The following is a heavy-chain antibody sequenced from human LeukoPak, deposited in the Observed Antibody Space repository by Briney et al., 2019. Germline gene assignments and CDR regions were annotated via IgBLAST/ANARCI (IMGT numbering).Heavy chain of an antibody. CDR2: ISSSGSTI. J-gene: IGHJ6*02. CDR3: ARDQAGGTTDYYYYGMDV. V-gene: IGHV3-11*04. Sequence: PGGSLRLSCAASGFTFSDYYMSWIRQAPGKGLKWVSYISSSGSTIYYADSVKGRFTISRDNAKNSLYLQMNSLRAEDTAVYYCARDQAGGTTDYYYYGMDVWGQGTTVTVSS. D-gene: IGHD6-13*01. CDR1: GFTFSDYY.